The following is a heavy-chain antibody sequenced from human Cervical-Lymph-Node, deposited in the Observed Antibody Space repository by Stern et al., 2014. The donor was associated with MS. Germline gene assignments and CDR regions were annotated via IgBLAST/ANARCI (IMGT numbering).Heavy chain of an antibody. CDR3: ARSPAGYCSTTSCVLGPIGY. J-gene: IGHJ4*02. Sequence: QVQLMQSGAEVKKPGASVKVSCKASGYTFSSYGIAWLRQAPGQGLEWMGWISAYNGNTIYVQDFQGRVSMTADTSTSTADMELRSLRSDDTAVYYCARSPAGYCSTTSCVLGPIGYWGQGTLVTVSS. V-gene: IGHV1-18*01. D-gene: IGHD2-2*01. CDR2: ISAYNGNT. CDR1: GYTFSSYG.